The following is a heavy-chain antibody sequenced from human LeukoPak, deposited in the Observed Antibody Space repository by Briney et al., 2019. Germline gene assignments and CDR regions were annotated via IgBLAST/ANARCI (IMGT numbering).Heavy chain of an antibody. CDR3: ASGRYYYYMDV. V-gene: IGHV4-4*07. CDR2: IYTSGNT. Sequence: SETLSLTCTVSGGSISTFYWNWIRQPAGKGLEWIGRIYTSGNTNYNPSLKSRVTISVDMSTNQFSLKLSSVTAADTAVYYCASGRYYYYMDVWGKGTTVTVSS. CDR1: GGSISTFY. J-gene: IGHJ6*03.